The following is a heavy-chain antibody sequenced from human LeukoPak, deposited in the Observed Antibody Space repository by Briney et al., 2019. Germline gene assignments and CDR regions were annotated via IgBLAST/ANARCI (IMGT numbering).Heavy chain of an antibody. V-gene: IGHV3-74*01. D-gene: IGHD1-26*01. CDR3: ARGYSGTYRFGY. Sequence: GGSLRLSCAASGFTFSSYWTHWVRQAPGKVLVWVSRINSDGSSTSYADSVKGRFTISRDNAKNTLYLQMSSLRAEDTAVYYCARGYSGTYRFGYWGQGTLVTVSS. J-gene: IGHJ4*02. CDR2: INSDGSST. CDR1: GFTFSSYW.